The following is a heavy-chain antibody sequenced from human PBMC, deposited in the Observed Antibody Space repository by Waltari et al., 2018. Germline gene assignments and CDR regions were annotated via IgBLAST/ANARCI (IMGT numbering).Heavy chain of an antibody. CDR3: ASCFSTSCLISYYFYMDV. V-gene: IGHV1-69*14. D-gene: IGHD3-3*01. Sequence: QVQLVQSGADVKKAGSSVEVSCMASVVTFSSSPVSWVRQGPGQGLVWRGGSIPVFGTANYEQKFQGRVTITADRSTSTAYMEMTSLRSDDTAVYYCASCFSTSCLISYYFYMDVWGQGTTVTVSS. J-gene: IGHJ6*02. CDR2: SIPVFGTA. CDR1: VVTFSSSP.